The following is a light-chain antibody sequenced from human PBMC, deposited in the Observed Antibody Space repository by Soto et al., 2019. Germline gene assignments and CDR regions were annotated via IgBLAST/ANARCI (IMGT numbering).Light chain of an antibody. CDR2: DAS. J-gene: IGKJ1*01. Sequence: DIKMTQSPSALSVSVGDRVTITCRASQSIKTWLAWYQRKPGRAPNLLIYDASSLQSGVPSRFSGSGSGTEFTLTISSLQPDDSATYYCQQYESYSWTFGQGTKVDIK. CDR3: QQYESYSWT. V-gene: IGKV1-5*01. CDR1: QSIKTW.